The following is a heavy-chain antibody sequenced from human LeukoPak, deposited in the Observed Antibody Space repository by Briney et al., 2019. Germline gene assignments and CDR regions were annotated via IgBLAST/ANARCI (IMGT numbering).Heavy chain of an antibody. CDR1: GFTSDDYA. V-gene: IGHV3-9*02. Sequence: GRSLRLSCVASGFTSDDYAMHWVRQAPGKGLEWVAGISWYSGNIGYADSVKGRFTISRDNAENTLHLQMNSLRTEDTALYFCVRDVWRRAFNYGMDVWGQGTTVAVAS. J-gene: IGHJ6*02. CDR3: VRDVWRRAFNYGMDV. D-gene: IGHD2-21*01. CDR2: ISWYSGNI.